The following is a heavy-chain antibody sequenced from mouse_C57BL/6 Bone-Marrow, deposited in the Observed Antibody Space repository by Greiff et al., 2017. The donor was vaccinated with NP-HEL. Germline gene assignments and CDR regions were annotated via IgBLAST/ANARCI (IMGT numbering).Heavy chain of an antibody. D-gene: IGHD2-4*01. CDR2: ISYDGSN. V-gene: IGHV3-6*01. J-gene: IGHJ2*01. CDR1: GYSITSGYY. Sequence: EVKLQESGPGLVKPSQSLSLTCSVTGYSITSGYYWNWIRQFPGNKLEWMGYISYDGSNNYNPSLKNRISITRDTSKNQFFLKLNSVTTEDTATYYCAIDYESVYYFDYWGQGTTLTVSS. CDR3: AIDYESVYYFDY.